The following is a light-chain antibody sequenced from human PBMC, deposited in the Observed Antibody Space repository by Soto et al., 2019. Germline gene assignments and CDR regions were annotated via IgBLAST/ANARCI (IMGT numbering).Light chain of an antibody. CDR1: SSNVGAGYD. CDR3: QSFDSSLSGSV. Sequence: QPVLTQSPSVAGAPGQRVTISCAGTSSNVGAGYDVQWYQHLPGTAPKLLMYGNSNRPSGVPDRFSGSKSGTSASLAITGLQAEDEADYYCQSFDSSLSGSVFGTGTKLTVL. V-gene: IGLV1-40*01. CDR2: GNS. J-gene: IGLJ1*01.